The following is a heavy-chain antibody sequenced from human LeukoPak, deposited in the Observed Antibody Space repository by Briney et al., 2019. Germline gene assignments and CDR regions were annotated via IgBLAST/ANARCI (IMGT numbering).Heavy chain of an antibody. J-gene: IGHJ3*02. CDR2: IKSKTDGGTT. V-gene: IGHV3-15*01. CDR1: GFTFSNAW. CDR3: TTAPTYYYDSSGYSLDAFDI. Sequence: GGSLRLSCAASGFTFSNAWMSWVRQAPGKGLEWVGRIKSKTDGGTTDYAAPVKGRFTISRDDSKNTLYLQMNSLKTEDTAVYYCTTAPTYYYDSSGYSLDAFDIWGQGTMVTVSS. D-gene: IGHD3-22*01.